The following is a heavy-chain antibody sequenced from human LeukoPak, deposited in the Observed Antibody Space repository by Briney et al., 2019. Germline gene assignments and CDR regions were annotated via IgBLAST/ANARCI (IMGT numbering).Heavy chain of an antibody. D-gene: IGHD2-2*01. CDR2: ISYDGSNK. Sequence: GRSLRLSCAASGFTFSSYGMHWVRQAPGKWLEWVAVISYDGSNKYYADSVKGRFTISRDNSKNTLYLQMNSLRAEDTAVYYCARELGVVPAANYYYYYGMDVWGQGTTVTVSS. CDR1: GFTFSSYG. V-gene: IGHV3-30*03. CDR3: ARELGVVPAANYYYYYGMDV. J-gene: IGHJ6*02.